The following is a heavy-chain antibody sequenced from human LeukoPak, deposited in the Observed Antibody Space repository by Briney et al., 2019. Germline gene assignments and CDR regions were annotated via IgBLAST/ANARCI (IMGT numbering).Heavy chain of an antibody. V-gene: IGHV3-48*03. D-gene: IGHD3-9*01. J-gene: IGHJ4*02. CDR2: ISSSGSTI. Sequence: GGSLRLSCAASGFTFSSYEMTWVRQAPGKGLEWVSYISSSGSTIYYADSVKGRFTISRDNAKNSLYLQMNSLRAEDTAVYYSARAIYDILTGYYDYWGQGTLVTVSS. CDR3: ARAIYDILTGYYDY. CDR1: GFTFSSYE.